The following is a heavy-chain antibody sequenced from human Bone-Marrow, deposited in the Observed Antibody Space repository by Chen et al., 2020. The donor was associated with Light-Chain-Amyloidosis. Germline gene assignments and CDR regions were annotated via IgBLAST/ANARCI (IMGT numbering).Heavy chain of an antibody. Sequence: QVQLQQWGAGLLKPSETLSLTCVVSGGSFSGHYWSWIRQTPGKGLEWIGEVNHGGSTNYNPSLKSRVTISIDTAKGHFSLNLSSVTAADTATYYCARGGRGSYRAFDYWGQGTLVTVSS. CDR3: ARGGRGSYRAFDY. D-gene: IGHD3-16*02. V-gene: IGHV4-34*02. CDR2: VNHGGST. CDR1: GGSFSGHY. J-gene: IGHJ4*02.